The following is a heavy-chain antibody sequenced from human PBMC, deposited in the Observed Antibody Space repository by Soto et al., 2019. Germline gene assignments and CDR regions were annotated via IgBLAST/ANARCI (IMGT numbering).Heavy chain of an antibody. CDR2: ISGSGGST. D-gene: IGHD4-17*01. Sequence: GGSLRLSCAASGFTFSSYAMSWVRQAPGKGLEWVSAISGSGGSTYYADSVKGRFTISRDNSKNTLYLQMNSLRAEDTAVYYCAKDPSYTVTDIHRKGQKINWFDPWGQGTLVTVSS. CDR1: GFTFSSYA. V-gene: IGHV3-23*01. J-gene: IGHJ5*02. CDR3: AKDPSYTVTDIHRKGQKINWFDP.